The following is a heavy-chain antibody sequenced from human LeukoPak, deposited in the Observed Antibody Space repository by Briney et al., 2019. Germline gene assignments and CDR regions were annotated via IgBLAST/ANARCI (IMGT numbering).Heavy chain of an antibody. V-gene: IGHV4-59*08. CDR1: GGSISSYY. Sequence: PSETLSLTCTVSGGSISSYYWSWIRQPPGKGLEWIGYIYYSGSTNYNPSLKSRVTISVDTSKNQFSLKLSSVTAADTAVYYCARMQGGDSSGYYANNWFDPWGRGTLVTVSS. J-gene: IGHJ5*02. D-gene: IGHD3-22*01. CDR2: IYYSGST. CDR3: ARMQGGDSSGYYANNWFDP.